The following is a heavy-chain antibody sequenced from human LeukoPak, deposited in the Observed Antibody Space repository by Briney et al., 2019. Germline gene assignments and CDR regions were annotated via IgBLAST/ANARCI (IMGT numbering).Heavy chain of an antibody. Sequence: GGSLRLSCTLSGFNGNRYYMGWVRQAPGKGLEWGSVIYTGGTVHYADSVKGRFTISRDDSKNPLYLQIRHLRAGDTAVDHCAGASTTSPLRFVLLFDQGGEGTLVPLPS. CDR3: AGASTTSPLRFVLLFDQ. CDR2: IYTGGTV. CDR1: GFNGNRYY. D-gene: IGHD3-10*01. V-gene: IGHV3-53*01. J-gene: IGHJ4*02.